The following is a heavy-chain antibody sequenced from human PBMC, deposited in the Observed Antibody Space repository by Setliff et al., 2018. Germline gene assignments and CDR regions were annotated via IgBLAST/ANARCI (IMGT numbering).Heavy chain of an antibody. D-gene: IGHD6-19*01. V-gene: IGHV5-51*01. CDR3: ARQIGSSLSHFYYYMDV. J-gene: IGHJ6*03. CDR2: IYPGDSDT. Sequence: ESLKISCKGSGYSFTNYWIGWVRQMPGKGLEWMGIIYPGDSDTRYSPSFQGQVTISADKSISTAYLQWSSLKASDTAMYYCARQIGSSLSHFYYYMDVWGKGATVTVSS. CDR1: GYSFTNYW.